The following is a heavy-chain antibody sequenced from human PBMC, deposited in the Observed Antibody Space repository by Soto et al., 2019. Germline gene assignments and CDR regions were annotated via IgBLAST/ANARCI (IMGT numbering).Heavy chain of an antibody. CDR2: TYYRSRWYN. V-gene: IGHV6-1*01. J-gene: IGHJ6*03. Sequence: SQTLSLTCAISGDSVSSNSAAWNWIRQSPSGGLEWLGRTYYRSRWYNDYAVSVRSRITINPATSNNQFSLHLNSVTPEDTAVYYFAGTTSLQWYYMDVWGKGTTVTVSS. CDR1: GDSVSSNSAA. D-gene: IGHD1-7*01. CDR3: AGTTSLQWYYMDV.